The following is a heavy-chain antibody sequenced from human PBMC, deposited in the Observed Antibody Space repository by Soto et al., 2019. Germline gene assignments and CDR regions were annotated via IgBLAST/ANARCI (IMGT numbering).Heavy chain of an antibody. J-gene: IGHJ2*01. D-gene: IGHD1-26*01. Sequence: EVQLVESGGGLVQPGGSLRLSCAASGFSFSSYWMHWVSQAPGKGLVWVSPITTDGSIITYADSVKGRFTITRDNTKNTLYLQMNTLRAEDTAAFYCARVGQGVWYFDLWGRGTLVSVSS. CDR2: ITTDGSII. V-gene: IGHV3-74*01. CDR3: ARVGQGVWYFDL. CDR1: GFSFSSYW.